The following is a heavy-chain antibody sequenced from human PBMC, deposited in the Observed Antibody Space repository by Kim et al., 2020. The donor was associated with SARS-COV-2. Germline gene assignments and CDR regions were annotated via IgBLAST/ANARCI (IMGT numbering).Heavy chain of an antibody. V-gene: IGHV1-2*02. Sequence: ASVKVSCKASGYTFTGYYMHWVRQAPGQGLEWMGWINPNSGGTNYAQKFQGRVTMTRDTSISTAYMELSRLRSDDTAVYYCARSAGRSGPQDVWGKGTTVTVSS. CDR1: GYTFTGYY. CDR3: ARSAGRSGPQDV. D-gene: IGHD3-3*01. CDR2: INPNSGGT. J-gene: IGHJ6*04.